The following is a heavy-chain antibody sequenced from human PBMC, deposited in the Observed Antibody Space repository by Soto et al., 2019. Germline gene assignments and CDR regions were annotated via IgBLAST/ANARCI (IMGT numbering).Heavy chain of an antibody. D-gene: IGHD3-3*01. CDR3: ASENREWLFTYYYYGMDV. V-gene: IGHV4-39*01. Sequence: QLQLQESGPGLVKPSETLSLTCTVSGGSISSSSYYWGWIRQPPGKGLEWIGSIYYSGSTYYNPSLKSRVTISVDTSKNQFSLKLSSVTAADTAVYYCASENREWLFTYYYYGMDVWGQGTTVTVSS. CDR2: IYYSGST. CDR1: GGSISSSSYY. J-gene: IGHJ6*02.